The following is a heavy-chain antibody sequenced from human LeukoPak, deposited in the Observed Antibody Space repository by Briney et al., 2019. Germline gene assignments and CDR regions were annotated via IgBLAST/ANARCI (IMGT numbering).Heavy chain of an antibody. CDR1: GFTFSSFA. CDR3: AKTAAKNAYYYYYMDV. Sequence: PGGSLRLSCAASGFTFSSFALSWVRQAPGKGLEWVSSISADGRATNYADSPNGRFTTSRDNSKNMLYLQMSSLRADDTAVYYCAKTAAKNAYYYYYMDVWGRGTTVTVSS. V-gene: IGHV3-23*01. CDR2: ISADGRAT. J-gene: IGHJ6*03. D-gene: IGHD6-13*01.